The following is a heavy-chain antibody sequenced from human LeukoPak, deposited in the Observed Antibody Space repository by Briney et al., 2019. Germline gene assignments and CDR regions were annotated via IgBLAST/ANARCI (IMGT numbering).Heavy chain of an antibody. V-gene: IGHV3-30*03. CDR1: GFTFSSYG. CDR3: ARTRREWLVLDWFDP. D-gene: IGHD6-19*01. J-gene: IGHJ5*02. Sequence: GGSLRLSCAASGFTFSSYGMNWVRQAPGKGLEWVAVISYDGSNTFYADSVRGRFTISRDNSNNTLYLQMNSVRGEDTAVYYCARTRREWLVLDWFDPWGQGTLVTVSS. CDR2: ISYDGSNT.